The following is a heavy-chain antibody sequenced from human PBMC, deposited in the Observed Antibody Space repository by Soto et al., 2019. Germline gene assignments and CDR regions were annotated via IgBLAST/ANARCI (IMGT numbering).Heavy chain of an antibody. CDR2: IYSGGST. J-gene: IGHJ3*02. CDR3: ARDSFSAFCSSGRRFPSAFDI. CDR1: GFTVSSNY. D-gene: IGHD2-15*01. Sequence: PGGSLRLSCAASGFTVSSNYMRWVRQALGKGLEWVSVIYSGGSTYYADSVKGRFTISRDNSKNTLYLQMNSLRAEDTAVYYCARDSFSAFCSSGRRFPSAFDIWGQGTMLTVS. V-gene: IGHV3-53*01.